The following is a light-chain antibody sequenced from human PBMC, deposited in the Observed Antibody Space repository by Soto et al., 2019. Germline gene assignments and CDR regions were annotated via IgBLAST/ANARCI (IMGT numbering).Light chain of an antibody. Sequence: AIQLTQSPSSLSASVGDRVTITCRASQGINSALAWYQQKPGKAPKLLIYDASSLESGVPSRFSGSGYGTDFTLTISSLQPEDFATYYCQQFNSYPRTFGPGTKVDIK. CDR1: QGINSA. CDR2: DAS. V-gene: IGKV1-13*02. CDR3: QQFNSYPRT. J-gene: IGKJ3*01.